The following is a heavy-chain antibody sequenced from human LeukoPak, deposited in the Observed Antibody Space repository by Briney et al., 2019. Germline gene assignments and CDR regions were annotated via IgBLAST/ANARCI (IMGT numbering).Heavy chain of an antibody. Sequence: SGPTLVKPTQTLTLTCTFAGFSLSTSGVGVSGIRQPPGKALEGLALIYWDDDKRYSPSLKTRLTITKDTSINQVVLTMTHMDPVDTATYYCEHVEWLGELLSFDYWGQGTLVTVSS. CDR2: IYWDDDK. CDR3: EHVEWLGELLSFDY. D-gene: IGHD3-10*01. CDR1: GFSLSTSGVG. V-gene: IGHV2-5*02. J-gene: IGHJ4*02.